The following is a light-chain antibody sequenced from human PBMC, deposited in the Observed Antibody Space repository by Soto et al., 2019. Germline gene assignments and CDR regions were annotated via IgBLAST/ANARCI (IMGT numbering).Light chain of an antibody. Sequence: QSALTQPPSASGSPGQSVAISCTGTSSDVGGYNYVSWHQQHPGKAPKLVIYDVFQRPSGVPDRFSASKSGITASLTISGLQAEDEADYYCCSYAAGDSFKFGGGTKLTVL. CDR1: SSDVGGYNY. V-gene: IGLV2-8*01. J-gene: IGLJ2*01. CDR3: CSYAAGDSFK. CDR2: DVF.